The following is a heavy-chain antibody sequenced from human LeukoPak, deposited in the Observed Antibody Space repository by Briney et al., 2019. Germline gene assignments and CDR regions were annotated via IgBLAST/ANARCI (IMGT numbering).Heavy chain of an antibody. Sequence: SQTLSLTCTVSGGSISSGGYYWSWIRQHPEKGLEWIGYIYYSGSTYYNPSLKSRVTISVDTSKNQFSLKLSSVTAADTAVYYCARICIGGSSGYYYGKTYYFDYWGQGTLVTVSS. D-gene: IGHD3-22*01. CDR3: ARICIGGSSGYYYGKTYYFDY. V-gene: IGHV4-31*03. J-gene: IGHJ4*02. CDR1: GGSISSGGYY. CDR2: IYYSGST.